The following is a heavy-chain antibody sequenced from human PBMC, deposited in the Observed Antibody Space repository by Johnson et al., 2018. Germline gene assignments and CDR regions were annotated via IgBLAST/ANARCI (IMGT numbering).Heavy chain of an antibody. CDR1: GFTFSSYG. Sequence: QVQLVESGGGVVQPGRSXRLSCAASGFTFSSYGMHWVRQATGKGLEWVAVIWYDGSNKYYADSVKGRFTISRDNSKNTLNLQMNSLRAEDTAVYYCARARSWGIQLYYYYYGMDVWGQGTTFTVSS. V-gene: IGHV3-33*01. D-gene: IGHD5-18*01. CDR3: ARARSWGIQLYYYYYGMDV. J-gene: IGHJ6*02. CDR2: IWYDGSNK.